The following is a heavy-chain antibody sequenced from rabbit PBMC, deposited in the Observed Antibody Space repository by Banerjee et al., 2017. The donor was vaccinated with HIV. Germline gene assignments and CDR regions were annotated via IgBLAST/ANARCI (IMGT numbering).Heavy chain of an antibody. J-gene: IGHJ4*01. CDR3: VKNALTSDNL. Sequence: QEQLEESGGDLVKPEGSLTLTCTASGFSFSSSYWICWVRQAPGKGLEWIGYINTDSSTTYYASWAKGRFTITRTSSTTVTLQMTSLTAADTATYFCVKNALTSDNLWGPGTLVTVS. V-gene: IGHV1S45*01. CDR2: INTDSSTT. D-gene: IGHD1-1*01. CDR1: GFSFSSSYW.